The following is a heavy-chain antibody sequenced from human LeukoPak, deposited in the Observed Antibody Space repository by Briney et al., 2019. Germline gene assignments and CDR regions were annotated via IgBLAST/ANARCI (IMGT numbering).Heavy chain of an antibody. V-gene: IGHV4-61*01. CDR1: GGSISSSSYY. Sequence: SETLSLTCTVSGGSISSSSYYWGWIRQPPGKGLEWIGYIYYSGSTNYNPSLKSRVTISVDTSKNQFSLKLSSVTAADTAVYYCARDAASSADYGGNSVSGPAEFYYYYMDVWGKGTTVTVSS. D-gene: IGHD4-23*01. CDR2: IYYSGST. CDR3: ARDAASSADYGGNSVSGPAEFYYYYMDV. J-gene: IGHJ6*03.